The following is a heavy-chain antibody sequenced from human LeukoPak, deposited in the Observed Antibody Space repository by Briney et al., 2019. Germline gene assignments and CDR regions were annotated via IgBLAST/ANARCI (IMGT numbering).Heavy chain of an antibody. Sequence: SETLSLTCTVSGGSISSYYWSWIRQPPGKGLEWIGYIYYSGSTNYNPSLKSRVTISVDTSKNQFSLKLSSVTAADTAVYYCARSKRVQALLTGTTEAWGQGTLVTVSS. V-gene: IGHV4-59*01. CDR1: GGSISSYY. CDR3: ARSKRVQALLTGTTEA. D-gene: IGHD1-7*01. J-gene: IGHJ5*02. CDR2: IYYSGST.